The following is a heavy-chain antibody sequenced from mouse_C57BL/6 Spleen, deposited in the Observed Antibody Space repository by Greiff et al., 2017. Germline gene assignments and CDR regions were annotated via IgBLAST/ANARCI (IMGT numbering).Heavy chain of an antibody. D-gene: IGHD1-1*01. CDR3: ARSITTVVANFDY. J-gene: IGHJ2*01. Sequence: VTLMESGAELVKPGASVKISCKASGYAFSSYWMNWVKQRPGKGLEWIGQIYPGDGDTNYNGKFKGKATLTADKSSSTAYMQLSSLTSEDSAVYFCARSITTVVANFDYWGQGTTLTVSS. CDR2: IYPGDGDT. CDR1: GYAFSSYW. V-gene: IGHV1-80*01.